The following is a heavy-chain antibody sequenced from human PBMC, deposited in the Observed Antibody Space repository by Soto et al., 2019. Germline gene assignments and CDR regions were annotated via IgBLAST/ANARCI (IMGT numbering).Heavy chain of an antibody. V-gene: IGHV3-23*01. CDR2: ITGSGSST. J-gene: IGHJ4*02. CDR3: TRLWGYTNNQVVPLDY. D-gene: IGHD6-13*01. CDR1: GFAFRDFA. Sequence: PGGSLRLSCAASGFAFRDFAMIWVRQAPGKGLEWVSAITGSGSSTYNADSVKGRFSISRDNSKNTMYLQMNSLRAEDTAVYYCTRLWGYTNNQVVPLDYWGQGTLVTVSS.